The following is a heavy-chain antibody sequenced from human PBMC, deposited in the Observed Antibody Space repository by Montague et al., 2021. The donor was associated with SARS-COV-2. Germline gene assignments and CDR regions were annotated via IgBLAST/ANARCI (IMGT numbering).Heavy chain of an antibody. CDR1: GGSISSYY. J-gene: IGHJ4*02. CDR3: ASHFVWQQLST. D-gene: IGHD6-13*01. CDR2: IYYSGST. Sequence: SETLSLTCTVSGGSISSYYWSWIRQPPGKGLEWIGYIYYSGSTNYNHSLKSRVTISVDTSKNQFSLKLSSVTAADTAAYYCASHFVWQQLSTWGQGTLVSVSS. V-gene: IGHV4-59*08.